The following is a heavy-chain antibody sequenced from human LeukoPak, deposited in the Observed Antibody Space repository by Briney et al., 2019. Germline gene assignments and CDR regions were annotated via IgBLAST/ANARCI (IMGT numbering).Heavy chain of an antibody. Sequence: GGSLRPSCAASGFTFSSYAMSWVRQAPGKGLEWVSAISGSGGSTYYADSVKGRFTISRDNSKNTLYLQMNSLRAEDTAVYYCAKFGGSYHDAFDIWGQGTMVTVSS. J-gene: IGHJ3*02. V-gene: IGHV3-23*01. CDR3: AKFGGSYHDAFDI. D-gene: IGHD1-26*01. CDR1: GFTFSSYA. CDR2: ISGSGGST.